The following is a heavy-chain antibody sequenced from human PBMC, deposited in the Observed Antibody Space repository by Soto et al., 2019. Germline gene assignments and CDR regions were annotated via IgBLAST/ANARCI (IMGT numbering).Heavy chain of an antibody. CDR1: GYTFTGYY. J-gene: IGHJ6*02. D-gene: IGHD6-13*01. CDR2: INPNSGGT. V-gene: IGHV1-2*02. CDR3: ARLQWTGYSRGSYYYYGMDV. Sequence: ASVKVSCKASGYTFTGYYMHWVRQAPGQGLEWMGWINPNSGGTNYAQKFQGRVTMTRDTSISTAYMELSRLRSDDTAVYYCARLQWTGYSRGSYYYYGMDVWGQGTTVTVSS.